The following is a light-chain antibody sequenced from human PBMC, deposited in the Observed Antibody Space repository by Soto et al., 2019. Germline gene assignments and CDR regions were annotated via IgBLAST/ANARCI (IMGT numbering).Light chain of an antibody. Sequence: DIQMTQSPSSLSASVGDRVTITCRASQSISNYLNWYQQKPGKAPKLLIYAASSMQSGVPSRFSGRGSETDFTHTIRSPQPNDSAPSYCKQSFSPLWPFSQETKVE. CDR1: QSISNY. CDR2: AAS. V-gene: IGKV1-39*01. CDR3: KQSFSPLWP. J-gene: IGKJ1*01.